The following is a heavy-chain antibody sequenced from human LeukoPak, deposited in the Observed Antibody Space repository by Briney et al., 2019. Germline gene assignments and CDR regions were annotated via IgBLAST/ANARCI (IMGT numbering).Heavy chain of an antibody. Sequence: GESLKISCKGSGYSFTSYWIGWVRQMTGKGLEWMGIIYPGDSDTRYSPSFQGQVTISADKSVSTAYLQWSSLKASDTAMYYCARRKRQWELLDYFDYWGQGTLVTVSS. CDR1: GYSFTSYW. V-gene: IGHV5-51*01. CDR2: IYPGDSDT. J-gene: IGHJ4*02. D-gene: IGHD1-26*01. CDR3: ARRKRQWELLDYFDY.